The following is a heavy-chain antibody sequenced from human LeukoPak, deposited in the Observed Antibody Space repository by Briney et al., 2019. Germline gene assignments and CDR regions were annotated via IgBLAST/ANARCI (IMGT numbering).Heavy chain of an antibody. CDR2: ISSSSYI. Sequence: GGSLRLSCAASGFTFSSYSMNWVRQAPGKGLEWVSSISSSSYIYYADSVKGRFTISRDNAKNSLYLQMNSLRAEDTAVYYCASEGDSYCSSTSCHDYWGQGTLVTVSS. V-gene: IGHV3-21*01. CDR3: ASEGDSYCSSTSCHDY. J-gene: IGHJ4*02. D-gene: IGHD2-2*01. CDR1: GFTFSSYS.